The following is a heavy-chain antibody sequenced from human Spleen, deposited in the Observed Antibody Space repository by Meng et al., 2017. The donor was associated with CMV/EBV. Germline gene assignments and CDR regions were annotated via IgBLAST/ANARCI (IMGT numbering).Heavy chain of an antibody. CDR3: ARETAGIVHAMDV. V-gene: IGHV3-7*01. Sequence: GESLKISCADSGFTISNYWMSWVRQAPGKGLQWVANIKQDGSETYYVDSVKGRFTNSRDNAKNSLYLQMNSLRAEDTALYYCARETAGIVHAMDVWGQGTTVTVSS. CDR2: IKQDGSET. J-gene: IGHJ6*02. D-gene: IGHD2-15*01. CDR1: GFTISNYW.